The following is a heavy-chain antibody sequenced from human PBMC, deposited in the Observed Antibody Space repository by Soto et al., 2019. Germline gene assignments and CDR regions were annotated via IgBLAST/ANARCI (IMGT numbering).Heavy chain of an antibody. Sequence: GASVKVSCKASGGTFSSYALSWVRQAPGQGLEWMGGIIPIFGTANYAQKFQGRVTITADESTSTAYMELSSLRSEDTAVYYCAREVYSSSLPTYYYYYGMDVWGQGTTVTVSS. CDR2: IIPIFGTA. CDR3: AREVYSSSLPTYYYYYGMDV. D-gene: IGHD6-6*01. J-gene: IGHJ6*02. V-gene: IGHV1-69*13. CDR1: GGTFSSYA.